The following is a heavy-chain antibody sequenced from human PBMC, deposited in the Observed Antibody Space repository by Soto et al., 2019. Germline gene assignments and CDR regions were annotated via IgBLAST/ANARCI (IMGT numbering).Heavy chain of an antibody. V-gene: IGHV4-31*03. CDR1: GDSISCGASF. Sequence: SETLSLTCTVSGDSISCGASFWSWIRQPPGKGLEWIANVYYSGSSYYNPSLKSRLTISVDTTKNQFSLQLKSMAAADTAVYYCAKLSCTSSTCYFPGWFDPWGQGTLVTVSS. CDR3: AKLSCTSSTCYFPGWFDP. D-gene: IGHD2-2*01. CDR2: VYYSGSS. J-gene: IGHJ5*02.